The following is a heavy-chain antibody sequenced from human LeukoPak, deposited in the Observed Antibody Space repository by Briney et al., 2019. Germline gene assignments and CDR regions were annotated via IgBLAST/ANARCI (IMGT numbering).Heavy chain of an antibody. CDR3: ARPQITMVRGVITYPYYYGMDV. D-gene: IGHD3-10*01. J-gene: IGHJ6*02. CDR2: ISYDGSNK. CDR1: GFTFSNYA. V-gene: IGHV3-30-3*01. Sequence: GRSLRLSCAASGFTFSNYAMHWVRQAPGKGLEWVAVISYDGSNKYYADSVKGRFTISRDNSKNTLYLQMNSLRAEDTAVYYCARPQITMVRGVITYPYYYGMDVWGQGTTVTVSS.